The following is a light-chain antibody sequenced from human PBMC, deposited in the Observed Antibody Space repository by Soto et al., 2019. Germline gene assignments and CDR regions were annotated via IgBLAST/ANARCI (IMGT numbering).Light chain of an antibody. Sequence: QSALTQPPSASGSPGQSVTISCTGASSDIGSYNFVSWYQQHPDKAPKLLIYDVSNRPSGVSNRFSGSKSGNTASLTISGLQAEDEADYYCSSYTSSSTLLFGTGTKVTVL. CDR1: SSDIGSYNF. CDR3: SSYTSSSTLL. V-gene: IGLV2-14*03. CDR2: DVS. J-gene: IGLJ1*01.